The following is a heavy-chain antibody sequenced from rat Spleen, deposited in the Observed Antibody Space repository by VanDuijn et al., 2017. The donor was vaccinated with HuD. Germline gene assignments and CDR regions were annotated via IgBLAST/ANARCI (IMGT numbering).Heavy chain of an antibody. J-gene: IGHJ2*01. V-gene: IGHV5-31*01. Sequence: EVQLVESGGGLVQPGGSLKLSCVASGFTFNNYWMTWIRQAPGKGLEWVASITNTGGSTYYPDSVKGRFTISRDNAKSTLYLQMNSLRSEDTATYYCTRDLEITIAAISPFDYWGQGVMVTVSS. CDR2: ITNTGGST. D-gene: IGHD1-2*01. CDR1: GFTFNNYW. CDR3: TRDLEITIAAISPFDY.